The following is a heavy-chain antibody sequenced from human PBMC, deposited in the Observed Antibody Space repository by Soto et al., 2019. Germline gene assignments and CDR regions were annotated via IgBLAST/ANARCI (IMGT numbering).Heavy chain of an antibody. CDR2: VSHDGRNT. CDR1: GFTFSDYA. V-gene: IGHV3-30*18. Sequence: VQLVESGGGVVQPGRSLRLACAASGFTFSDYAMHWGRQAPGKELEWVAVVSHDGRNTHYADSMKGRFTISRDSSKNTVSLEMTSLRAEDTAVYYCAKGGRQWLVTSDFNYWGQGALVTVSS. CDR3: AKGGRQWLVTSDFNY. J-gene: IGHJ4*02. D-gene: IGHD6-19*01.